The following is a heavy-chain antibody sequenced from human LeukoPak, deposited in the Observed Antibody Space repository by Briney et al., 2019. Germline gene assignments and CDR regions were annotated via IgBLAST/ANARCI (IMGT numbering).Heavy chain of an antibody. J-gene: IGHJ4*02. CDR3: ARDPGGSADY. Sequence: GSLRLSCTVPGDSIRSFYWSWIRQPPGKGLEWIGHIYYSRSTNYNPSLKSRVTISVDMSKNQFSLKMTSVNAADTAVYYCARDPGGSADYWGQGTLVTVSS. CDR1: GDSIRSFY. V-gene: IGHV4-59*01. CDR2: IYYSRST. D-gene: IGHD2-15*01.